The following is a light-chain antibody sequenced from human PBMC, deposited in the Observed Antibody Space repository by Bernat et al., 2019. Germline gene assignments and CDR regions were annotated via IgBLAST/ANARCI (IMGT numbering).Light chain of an antibody. Sequence: EIVMTQSPATLSVSPGERATLSCRASQSVSSNLAWYQQKPGQAPRLLIYGASTRATGIPARFSGSGSGTEFTLTISSLQSEDFAVYSCQQYNRWPSFGQGTKVEIK. CDR3: QQYNRWPS. V-gene: IGKV3-15*01. CDR2: GAS. J-gene: IGKJ1*01. CDR1: QSVSSN.